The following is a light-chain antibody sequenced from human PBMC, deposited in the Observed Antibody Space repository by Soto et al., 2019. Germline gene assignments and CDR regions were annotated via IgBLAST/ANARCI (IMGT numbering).Light chain of an antibody. CDR3: QQSYSTTWT. Sequence: DMQMTQSPSSLSASVGDRVTITCRASQGISSYLNWYQQKPGKAPKLLIYAASSLQSGVPSRFSGSGSETDFTLTISSLQPEDFATYSCQQSYSTTWTCGQGTKVDIK. V-gene: IGKV1-39*01. CDR1: QGISSY. J-gene: IGKJ1*01. CDR2: AAS.